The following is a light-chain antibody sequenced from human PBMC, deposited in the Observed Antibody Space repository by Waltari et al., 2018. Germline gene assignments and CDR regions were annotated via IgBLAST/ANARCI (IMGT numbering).Light chain of an antibody. J-gene: IGKJ4*01. CDR1: QSVTNN. CDR3: QQYNNWPLT. CDR2: QAS. V-gene: IGKV3-15*01. Sequence: EIIMTQSPATLSLSPGERATLPCRASQSVTNNLACYQQKHGQAPSLLIYQASTRATSIPARISSSGSVTEFTLTSSSLQSEDFAFYYCQQYNNWPLTFGGGTKVEIK.